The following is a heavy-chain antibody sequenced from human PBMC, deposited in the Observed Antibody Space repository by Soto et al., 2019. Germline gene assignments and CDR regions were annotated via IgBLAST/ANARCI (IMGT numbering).Heavy chain of an antibody. J-gene: IGHJ4*02. CDR1: GFTVSSYD. CDR2: LCAGGDT. Sequence: EVQLVESGGGLVQPGGSLRLACAASGFTVSSYDMHWVRHVTGKGLEWVSTLCAGGDTYFPDSVKARFTISRDHAKNSLYLQMHNLGAGDTAVYYCSRGTMVRGTLDPGISGPLDYWGQGTLVAVSS. V-gene: IGHV3-13*01. CDR3: SRGTMVRGTLDPGISGPLDY. D-gene: IGHD3-10*01.